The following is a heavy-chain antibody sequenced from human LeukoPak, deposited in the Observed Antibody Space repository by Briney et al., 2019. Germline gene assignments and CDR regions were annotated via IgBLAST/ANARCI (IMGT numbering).Heavy chain of an antibody. Sequence: PGGSLRLSCAASGFTFSSYAKSWVRQAPGKGLEWVSSITISGSTYYADSVKGRFTISRDNSENTLYLQMNSLRAEDTAVYYCAKVPFASGWYPDYWGQGTLVTVSS. CDR3: AKVPFASGWYPDY. D-gene: IGHD6-19*01. J-gene: IGHJ4*02. CDR1: GFTFSSYA. V-gene: IGHV3-23*01. CDR2: ITISGST.